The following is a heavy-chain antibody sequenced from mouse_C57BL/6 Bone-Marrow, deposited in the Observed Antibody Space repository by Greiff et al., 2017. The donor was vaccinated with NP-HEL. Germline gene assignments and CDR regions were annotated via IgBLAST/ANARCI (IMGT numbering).Heavy chain of an antibody. Sequence: DVKLVESGGGLVQPGGSLKLSCAASGFTFSDYYMYWVRQTPEKRLEWVAYISNGGGSTYYPDTVKGRFTISRDNAKNTLYLQMSRLKSEDTAMYYCARPPFITTVVAKGYWGQGTTLTVSS. V-gene: IGHV5-12*01. CDR2: ISNGGGST. CDR3: ARPPFITTVVAKGY. CDR1: GFTFSDYY. J-gene: IGHJ2*01. D-gene: IGHD1-1*01.